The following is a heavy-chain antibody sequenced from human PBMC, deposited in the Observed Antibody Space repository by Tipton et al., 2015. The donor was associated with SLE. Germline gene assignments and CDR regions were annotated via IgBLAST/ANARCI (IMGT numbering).Heavy chain of an antibody. D-gene: IGHD2-15*01. Sequence: SLRLSCAASGFTFSDYYMSWIRQAPGKGLEWVSYISFSFSGSTIYYADSVKGRFTISRDNAKNSLYLQMHGLRAEDTAVYYCAREGPSWYFYYYMDVWGKGTTVTVSS. V-gene: IGHV3-11*01. CDR1: GFTFSDYY. CDR3: AREGPSWYFYYYMDV. J-gene: IGHJ6*03. CDR2: ISFSFSGSTI.